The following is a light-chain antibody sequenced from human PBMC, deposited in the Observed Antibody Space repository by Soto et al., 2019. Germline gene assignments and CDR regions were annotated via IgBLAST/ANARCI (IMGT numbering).Light chain of an antibody. V-gene: IGKV1-5*01. CDR1: QSISNW. J-gene: IGKJ2*01. CDR3: QQYNSHTT. Sequence: DIQMTQSPSTLSASVGDRVTITCRASQSISNWLAWYQQKPGKAPKLLIYDASSLQSGVPSRFSGHGSGTDFTLTISSLQPDDFATYFCQQYNSHTTFGQGTKLEIK. CDR2: DAS.